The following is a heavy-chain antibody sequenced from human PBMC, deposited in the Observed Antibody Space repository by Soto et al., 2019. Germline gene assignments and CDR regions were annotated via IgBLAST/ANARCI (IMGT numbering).Heavy chain of an antibody. CDR3: ARYFFDSSGYSNWFDS. J-gene: IGHJ5*01. CDR2: MHYSGSA. Sequence: QVQLQESGPGLVEPSQTLSLTCTVSGGSTSSGAYYWGWIRQHSGKGLEWIGYMHYSGSAYYNPSLKSRVTISVDTSMNQFSLKLSSVTAADTAMYYCARYFFDSSGYSNWFDSWGQGTLVTVSS. D-gene: IGHD3-22*01. V-gene: IGHV4-31*03. CDR1: GGSTSSGAYY.